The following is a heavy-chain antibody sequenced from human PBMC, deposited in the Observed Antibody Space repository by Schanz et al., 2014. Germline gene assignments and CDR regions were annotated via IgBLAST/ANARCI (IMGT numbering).Heavy chain of an antibody. CDR3: ARGPIPIQGVPMDF. D-gene: IGHD3-10*01. V-gene: IGHV3-23*04. Sequence: DVQLVDSGGGLVQPGGSLRLSCVASGFNFYTSAMTWVRQAPGKGLEWVSITYSGGSTYYADSVKGRFTISRDNSKDTLYLQMSGLTPEDTAVYYCARGPIPIQGVPMDFWGQGTLVTVSS. CDR2: ITYSGGST. J-gene: IGHJ4*02. CDR1: GFNFYTSA.